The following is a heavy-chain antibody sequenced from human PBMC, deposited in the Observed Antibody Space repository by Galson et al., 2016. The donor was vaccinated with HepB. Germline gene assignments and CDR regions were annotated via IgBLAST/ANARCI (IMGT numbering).Heavy chain of an antibody. D-gene: IGHD6-19*01. Sequence: SVKVSCRASGGTFSSYTISWVRQAPGQGLEWMGRIIPILGIANYAQKFQGRVTMTADKSTSTAYMELSSLRSEDTAVYYCARSSIAVAGRNYYYYGMDVWGKGTTVTVSS. CDR1: GGTFSSYT. V-gene: IGHV1-69*02. CDR3: ARSSIAVAGRNYYYYGMDV. CDR2: IIPILGIA. J-gene: IGHJ6*04.